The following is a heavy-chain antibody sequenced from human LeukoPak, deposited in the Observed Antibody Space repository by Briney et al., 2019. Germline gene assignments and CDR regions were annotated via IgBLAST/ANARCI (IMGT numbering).Heavy chain of an antibody. J-gene: IGHJ3*02. CDR2: IYHSGNT. D-gene: IGHD2-15*01. CDR1: GYSISSGYY. V-gene: IGHV4-38-2*02. Sequence: SETLSLTCSVSGYSISSGYYWGWIRPPPGKGLEWIGSIYHSGNTYYNPSLKSRVTISVDKSKNQFSLKLSSVTAADAAVYYCARGVVGAFDIWGQGTMVTVSS. CDR3: ARGVVGAFDI.